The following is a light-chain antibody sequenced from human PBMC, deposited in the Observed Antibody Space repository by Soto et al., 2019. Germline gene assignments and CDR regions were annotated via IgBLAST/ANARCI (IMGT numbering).Light chain of an antibody. J-gene: IGKJ4*01. CDR1: QGISIY. CDR2: AAS. V-gene: IGKV1-27*01. CDR3: QKYNNAPLLA. Sequence: DIQMTQSPSSLSASVGDRVTITCRASQGISIYSAWYQQKPGKVPKLLIYAASTLQSGVPSRFSGSGSGTDFTLTISSLQPEDVATYYCQKYNNAPLLAFGGGTKVEIK.